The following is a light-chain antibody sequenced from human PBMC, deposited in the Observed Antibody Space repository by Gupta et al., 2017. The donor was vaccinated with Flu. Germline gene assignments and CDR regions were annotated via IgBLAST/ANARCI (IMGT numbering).Light chain of an antibody. CDR1: RSDSSSY. CDR2: GTS. CDR3: QQYDTYPKT. J-gene: IGKJ1*01. Sequence: PTLSLSSTENAALTCRATRSDSSSYLAWYQQKPGKAPKLLIYGTSSRESGVPERFSGSGSGTDFTLTISGLQSEDFATYYCQQYDTYPKTFGQGTKVEIK. V-gene: IGKV3D-7*01.